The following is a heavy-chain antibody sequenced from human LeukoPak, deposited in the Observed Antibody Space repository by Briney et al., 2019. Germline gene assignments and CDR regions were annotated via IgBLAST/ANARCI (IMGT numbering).Heavy chain of an antibody. V-gene: IGHV3-53*01. CDR2: IYSGGST. Sequence: GGSLRLSCAASGFTVSSNYMSRVRQAPGKGLEWVSVIYSGGSTYYADSVKGRFTISRDNSKNTLYLQMNSLRAEDTAVYYCARDSLGMGWFDPWGQGTLVTVSS. CDR1: GFTVSSNY. D-gene: IGHD7-27*01. CDR3: ARDSLGMGWFDP. J-gene: IGHJ5*02.